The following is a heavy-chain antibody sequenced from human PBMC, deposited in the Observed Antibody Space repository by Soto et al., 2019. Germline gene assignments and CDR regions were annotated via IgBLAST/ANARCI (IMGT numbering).Heavy chain of an antibody. Sequence: PSETLSLTCTVSGGSISSYYWSWIRQPPGKGLEWIGYIYYSGSTNYNPSLKSRVTISVDTSKNQFSLKLSSVTAADTAVYYCEALTTGGWFDPCGQGTLVPVSS. V-gene: IGHV4-59*01. CDR3: EALTTGGWFDP. D-gene: IGHD1-1*01. J-gene: IGHJ5*02. CDR2: IYYSGST. CDR1: GGSISSYY.